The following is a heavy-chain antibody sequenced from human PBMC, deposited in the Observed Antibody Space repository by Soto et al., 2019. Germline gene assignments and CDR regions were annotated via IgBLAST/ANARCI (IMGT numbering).Heavy chain of an antibody. CDR1: GGSISTNNW. CDR2: IYQRGTT. Sequence: QVQLQESGPGLVKPSGTLSLTCGVSGGSISTNNWWSWVRRPPGKGLEWIGEIYQRGTTNYNSSLKSQVTISIDKSRNEFSLNVGSVSAADTAVYYCARVMGVASGRPLASWGQGALVSVSS. D-gene: IGHD6-6*01. CDR3: ARVMGVASGRPLAS. J-gene: IGHJ5*02. V-gene: IGHV4-4*02.